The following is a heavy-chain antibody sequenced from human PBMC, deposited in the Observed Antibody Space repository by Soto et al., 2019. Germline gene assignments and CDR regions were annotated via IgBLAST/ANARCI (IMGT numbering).Heavy chain of an antibody. CDR2: IYWDDEK. Sequence: QITLKESGPTLVKGTQTLTRTCTSPGFQLVVKELGVAWIRQPPGKALEWLALIYWDDEKIYSPSLKTRLTITKDTSKNQVLLTMTNMDPVDTATYYCAHRLTWDAFDIWGQGTMVTVSS. CDR3: AHRLTWDAFDI. V-gene: IGHV2-5*02. J-gene: IGHJ3*02. CDR1: GFQLVVKELG. D-gene: IGHD1-26*01.